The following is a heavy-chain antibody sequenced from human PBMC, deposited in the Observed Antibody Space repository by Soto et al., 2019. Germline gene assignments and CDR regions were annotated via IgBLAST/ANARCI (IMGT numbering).Heavy chain of an antibody. V-gene: IGHV1-69*01. Sequence: QVYLVQSGAEVKKPGSSVKVSCKALRGTFTNYAFSWVRQAPGQGLEWMGGIMPFFGSGNYAQKFQGRINITADESTSSGYWALTSLRSEDTAVYYCARDRAGYYSHFVYWGQGTLVTVSS. CDR2: IMPFFGSG. CDR3: ARDRAGYYSHFVY. J-gene: IGHJ4*02. D-gene: IGHD3-22*01. CDR1: RGTFTNYA.